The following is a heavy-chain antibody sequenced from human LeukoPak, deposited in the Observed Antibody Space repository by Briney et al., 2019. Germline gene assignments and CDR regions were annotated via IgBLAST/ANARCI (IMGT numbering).Heavy chain of an antibody. CDR1: GGSTSSSSYY. V-gene: IGHV4-39*01. CDR3: ARHDPMATIKYYFDY. Sequence: SETLSLTCTVSGGSTSSSSYYWGWIRQPPGKGLEWIGSTYYSGSTYYNPSLKSRVTISVDTSKNQFSLKLSSVTAADTAVYYCARHDPMATIKYYFDYWGQGTLVTVSS. CDR2: TYYSGST. D-gene: IGHD5-24*01. J-gene: IGHJ4*02.